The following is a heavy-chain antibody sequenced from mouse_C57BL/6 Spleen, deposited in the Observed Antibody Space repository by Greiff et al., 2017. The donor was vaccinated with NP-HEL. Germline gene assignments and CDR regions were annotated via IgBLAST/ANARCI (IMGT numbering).Heavy chain of an antibody. CDR2: INPGSGGT. V-gene: IGHV1-54*01. Sequence: QVQLQQSGAELVRPGTSVKVSCKASGYAFTNYLIEWVKQRPGQGLEWIGVINPGSGGTNYNEKFKGKATLTADKSSSTAYMQLSSLTSEDSAVYFCARNCYGRSPRGDYWGKGTSDTVSS. CDR1: GYAFTNYL. D-gene: IGHD1-1*01. CDR3: ARNCYGRSPRGDY. J-gene: IGHJ4*01.